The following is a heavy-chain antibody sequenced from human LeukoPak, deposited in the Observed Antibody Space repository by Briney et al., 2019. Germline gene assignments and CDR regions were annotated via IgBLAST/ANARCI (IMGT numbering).Heavy chain of an antibody. V-gene: IGHV3-21*01. J-gene: IGHJ6*02. CDR3: ARTPFLEWFLNYYGMDV. D-gene: IGHD3-3*01. Sequence: GGSLRLSCAASGFTFSSYSMNWVRQAPGKGLEWVSSISSSSSYIYYADSVKGRFTISRDNAKNSLYLQMNSLRAEDTAVYYCARTPFLEWFLNYYGMDVWGQGTTVTVSS. CDR1: GFTFSSYS. CDR2: ISSSSSYI.